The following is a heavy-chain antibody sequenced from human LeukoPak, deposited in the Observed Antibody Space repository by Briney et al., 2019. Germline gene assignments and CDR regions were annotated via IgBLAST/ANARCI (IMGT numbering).Heavy chain of an antibody. Sequence: GGSLRLSCAASGFTFSSYWMHWVRQAPGKGLLWVSRINTDGSSTYYADSVKGRFTISRDNSKNTLYLQMNSLRAEDTAVYYCAKDDMLGTAFDYWGQGTLVTVSS. V-gene: IGHV3-74*01. CDR1: GFTFSSYW. CDR3: AKDDMLGTAFDY. CDR2: INTDGSST. D-gene: IGHD2-21*02. J-gene: IGHJ4*02.